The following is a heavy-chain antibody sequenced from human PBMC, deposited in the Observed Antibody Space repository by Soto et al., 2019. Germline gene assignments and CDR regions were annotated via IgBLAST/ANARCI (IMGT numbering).Heavy chain of an antibody. J-gene: IGHJ6*02. Sequence: QVQLVESGGGVVQPGRSLRLSCAASGFTFPRFGMHWVRQAPGKGLEWVALITYEGSQIYYADAVKGRFTISRDNGDNTLSLQMYNLRTEDTATYFCAKGRGEMNWANYYGLDVWGQGTTVTVAS. V-gene: IGHV3-30*18. CDR3: AKGRGEMNWANYYGLDV. CDR1: GFTFPRFG. D-gene: IGHD7-27*01. CDR2: ITYEGSQI.